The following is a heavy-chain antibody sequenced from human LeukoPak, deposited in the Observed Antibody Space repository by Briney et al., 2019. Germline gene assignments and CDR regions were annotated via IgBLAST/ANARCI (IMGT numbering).Heavy chain of an antibody. J-gene: IGHJ4*02. Sequence: SLKVSCTASGYTFTGYYMHWVPQAPEQGLEWMGWINPNSCSTNDAPKFQGRVTMASDTSISTAYMQLTRLRSDDMAVSYWAREAVVPAPTSFHYWGQGTLVTVSS. CDR2: INPNSCST. V-gene: IGHV1-2*07. CDR1: GYTFTGYY. D-gene: IGHD2-2*01. CDR3: AREAVVPAPTSFHY.